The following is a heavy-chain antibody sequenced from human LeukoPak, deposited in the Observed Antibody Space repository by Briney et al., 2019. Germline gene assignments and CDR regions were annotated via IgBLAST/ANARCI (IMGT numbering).Heavy chain of an antibody. J-gene: IGHJ4*02. Sequence: PPETLSLTCSISGGSISSYYWSWIRQPPGKGLEWIGYIYYSGNTNYSPSLKSRVTISVDTSKKQFSLKLSSVTAADTAVYYCARSAIAVAGLLDYWGQGTLVTVSS. CDR2: IYYSGNT. CDR1: GGSISSYY. CDR3: ARSAIAVAGLLDY. D-gene: IGHD6-19*01. V-gene: IGHV4-59*01.